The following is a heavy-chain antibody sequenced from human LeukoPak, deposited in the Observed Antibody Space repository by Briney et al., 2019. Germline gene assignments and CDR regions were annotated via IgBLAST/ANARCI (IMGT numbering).Heavy chain of an antibody. D-gene: IGHD3-22*01. CDR1: GGSFSGYY. Sequence: PSETLSLTCAVYGGSFSGYYWSWIRQPPGKGLEWIGEINHSGSTNYNPSLESRVTISVDTSKNQFSLKLSSVTAADTAVYYCARDYYDSSGPFDPWGQGTLVTVSS. J-gene: IGHJ5*02. CDR3: ARDYYDSSGPFDP. CDR2: INHSGST. V-gene: IGHV4-34*01.